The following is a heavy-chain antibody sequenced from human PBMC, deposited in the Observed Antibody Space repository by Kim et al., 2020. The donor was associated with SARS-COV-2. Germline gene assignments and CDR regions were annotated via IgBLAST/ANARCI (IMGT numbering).Heavy chain of an antibody. V-gene: IGHV3-33*08. J-gene: IGHJ4*02. D-gene: IGHD6-13*01. CDR2: IWNDGHMK. CDR1: GFNFRDYA. CDR3: ARELKEAAVDY. Sequence: GGSLRLSCAASGFNFRDYAMHWVRQAPGKGLEWVGDIWNDGHMKFYGDSVEGRFTISRDNSKNILYLEMNNLREEDTAVYLCARELKEAAVDYWGQGTLVTVSS.